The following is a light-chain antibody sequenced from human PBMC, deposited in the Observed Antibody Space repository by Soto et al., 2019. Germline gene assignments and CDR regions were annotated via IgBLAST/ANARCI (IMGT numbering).Light chain of an antibody. J-gene: IGKJ4*01. CDR1: QSVRSSY. V-gene: IGKV3-20*01. CDR2: GAS. CDR3: QQYAGSPLT. Sequence: EIVLTQSPGTLSLSPGEGATLSCRASQSVRSSYLAWYQQKPGQAPRLLIYGASRRATGIPDRFSGSGSGTDFTLTISRLEPEDFAVYFCQQYAGSPLTFGGGTKVDIK.